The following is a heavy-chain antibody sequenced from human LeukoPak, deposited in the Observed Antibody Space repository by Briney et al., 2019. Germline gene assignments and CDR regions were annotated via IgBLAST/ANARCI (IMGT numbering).Heavy chain of an antibody. V-gene: IGHV3-7*01. CDR1: GFTFGSDW. J-gene: IGHJ4*02. CDR2: IKPDGSEK. Sequence: GGSLRLSCAASGFTFGSDWMTWVRQAPGKGLEWVANIKPDGSEKYYVDSVKGRFTISRDNAKNLLFLQMNSLRAEDTAVYYCVTGHVYHENWGQGTLVTV. CDR3: VTGHVYHEN. D-gene: IGHD5/OR15-5a*01.